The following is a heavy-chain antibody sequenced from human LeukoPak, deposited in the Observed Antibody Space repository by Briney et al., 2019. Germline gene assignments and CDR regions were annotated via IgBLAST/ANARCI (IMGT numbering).Heavy chain of an antibody. J-gene: IGHJ4*02. Sequence: PSETLSLTCTVSGGSISSYYWSWIRQPPGKGLEWIAYLFYSGSTDYNPSLESRVTISVDTSKNQFSLKLRSVTAADTAVYYCATVAVIRGVTYFDFWGQGTLVTVSS. CDR3: ATVAVIRGVTYFDF. V-gene: IGHV4-59*01. CDR2: LFYSGST. CDR1: GGSISSYY. D-gene: IGHD3-10*01.